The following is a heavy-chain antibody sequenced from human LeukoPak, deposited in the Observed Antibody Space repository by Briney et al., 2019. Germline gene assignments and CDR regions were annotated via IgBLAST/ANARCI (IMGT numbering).Heavy chain of an antibody. Sequence: GSSVKVSCKASGGTFSSYAISWVRQAPGQGLEWMGGIIPIFGTANYAQKFQGRVTITADESTSTAYMELSSLRSDDTAVYYCALKDMVRGVRGAFDIWGQGTMVTVSS. D-gene: IGHD3-10*01. CDR1: GGTFSSYA. CDR3: ALKDMVRGVRGAFDI. CDR2: IIPIFGTA. J-gene: IGHJ3*02. V-gene: IGHV1-69*01.